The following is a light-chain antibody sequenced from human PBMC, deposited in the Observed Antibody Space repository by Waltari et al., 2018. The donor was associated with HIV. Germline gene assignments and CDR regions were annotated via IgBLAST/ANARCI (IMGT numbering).Light chain of an antibody. CDR1: SSDVGGYHY. Sequence: QSALTQPASVSASPGQSLTIPCTGTSSDVGGYHYVTWYQQHPGKAPNFMLYEVRNRPSGVSNRFSGSKSGNTASLTISGLQAEDEAYYYCSSYSSSDTHVVFGGGTKLTVL. CDR3: SSYSSSDTHVV. J-gene: IGLJ2*01. CDR2: EVR. V-gene: IGLV2-14*01.